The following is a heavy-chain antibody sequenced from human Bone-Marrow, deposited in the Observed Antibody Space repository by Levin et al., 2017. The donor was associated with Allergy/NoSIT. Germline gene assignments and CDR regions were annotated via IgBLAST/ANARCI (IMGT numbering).Heavy chain of an antibody. CDR1: ASTFNDYA. CDR3: FDVTSY. Sequence: RTGGSLRLSCAASASTFNDYAMSWVRQPPGKGLEWVSSISGSGVGTYYADSVKGRFTISRDNFKNTLYLQMNSLRAEDTAVYYCFDVTSYWGQGTLVTVSS. J-gene: IGHJ4*02. V-gene: IGHV3-23*01. D-gene: IGHD3-9*01. CDR2: ISGSGVGT.